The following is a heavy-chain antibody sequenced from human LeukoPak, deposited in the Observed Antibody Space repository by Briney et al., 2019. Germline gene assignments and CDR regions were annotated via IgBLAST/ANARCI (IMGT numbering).Heavy chain of an antibody. CDR3: ARVVGLTTVTTGARKLGWFDP. V-gene: IGHV4-59*11. D-gene: IGHD4-17*01. CDR1: GGSISSHY. CDR2: IYYSGST. Sequence: SETLSLTCTVSGGSISSHYWSWIRQPPGKGLEWIGYIYYSGSTNYNPSLKSRVTISVDTSKNQFSLKLSSVTAADTAVYYCARVVGLTTVTTGARKLGWFDPWGQGTLVTVSS. J-gene: IGHJ5*02.